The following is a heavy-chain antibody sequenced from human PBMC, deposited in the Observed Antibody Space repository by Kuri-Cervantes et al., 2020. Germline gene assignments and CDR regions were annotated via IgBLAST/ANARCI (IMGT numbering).Heavy chain of an antibody. J-gene: IGHJ4*02. CDR3: VRDRIYYDSSGYYENDY. V-gene: IGHV3-21*01. CDR1: EFTFSSFS. D-gene: IGHD3-22*01. Sequence: GESLKISCVAPEFTFSSFSMNWVRQAPGKGLEWVSSISGSSKHIYYAESVRGRFTISRDNAKNSLYLQMNSLRAEDTAVYYCVRDRIYYDSSGYYENDYWGQGTLVTVSS. CDR2: ISGSSKHI.